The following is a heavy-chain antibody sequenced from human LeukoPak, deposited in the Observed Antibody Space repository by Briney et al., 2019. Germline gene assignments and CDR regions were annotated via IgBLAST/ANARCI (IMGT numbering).Heavy chain of an antibody. CDR2: ISYDGSNK. V-gene: IGHV3-30-3*01. J-gene: IGHJ4*02. CDR1: GFTFSNYA. CDR3: ARLGAAAGTEDDY. D-gene: IGHD6-13*01. Sequence: GGSLRLSCAASGFTFSNYAMHWVRQAPGKGLEWVALISYDGSNKYCADSVKGRFTISRDNSKNTLYLQMNSLRAEDTAVYYCARLGAAAGTEDDYWGQGTLVTVSS.